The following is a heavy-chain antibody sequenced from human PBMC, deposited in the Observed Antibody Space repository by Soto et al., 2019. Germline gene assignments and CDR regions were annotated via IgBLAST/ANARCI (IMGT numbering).Heavy chain of an antibody. J-gene: IGHJ4*02. CDR3: ARELAAAVCFDY. V-gene: IGHV3-48*03. Sequence: GSLKLSSAASGFTFSRYEMNWVRKTPGKGLEWISYISTSGSTIYYADSAKGRFTISRDNAKNSLYLQMISLRAEDTAVYYCARELAAAVCFDYWGQGTLVTVSS. CDR1: GFTFSRYE. D-gene: IGHD6-13*01. CDR2: ISTSGSTI.